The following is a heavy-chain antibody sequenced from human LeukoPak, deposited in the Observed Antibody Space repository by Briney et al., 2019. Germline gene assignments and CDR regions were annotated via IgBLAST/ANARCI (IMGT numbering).Heavy chain of an antibody. CDR2: IFYSGTT. CDR1: GVSISSSSYH. Sequence: SETLSLTCTVSGVSISSSSYHWAWIRQPPGKGLEWVGSIFYSGTTYSNPSLQSRVTMSVDTSKNQFSLKLNSVTAADTAVYYCAKNTGLGYWGQGTLVTVSS. J-gene: IGHJ4*02. V-gene: IGHV4-39*07. D-gene: IGHD6-19*01. CDR3: AKNTGLGY.